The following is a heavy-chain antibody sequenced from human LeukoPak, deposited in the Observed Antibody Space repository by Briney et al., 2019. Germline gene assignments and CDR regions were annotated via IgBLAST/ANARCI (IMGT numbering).Heavy chain of an antibody. D-gene: IGHD2-21*02. CDR3: ARGVTRLMYFDY. V-gene: IGHV4-34*01. J-gene: IGHJ4*02. Sequence: SSETLSLTCAVYGGSFSGYYWSWIRQPPGKGLEWIGEINHSGSTNYNPSLKSRVTISVDTSKNQFSLKLSSVTAADTAVYYCARGVTRLMYFDYWGQGTLVTVSS. CDR1: GGSFSGYY. CDR2: INHSGST.